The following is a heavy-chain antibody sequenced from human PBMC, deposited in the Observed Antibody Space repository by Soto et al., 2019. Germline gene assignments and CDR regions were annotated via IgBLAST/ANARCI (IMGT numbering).Heavy chain of an antibody. J-gene: IGHJ5*02. Sequence: ASVKVSCKASGYTFTSYGISWVRQAPGQGLEWMGWISAYNGNTNYAQKLQGRVTMTTDTSTSTAYMELRSLRSGDTAVYYCARALALAYYYDSSGYLNWFDPSGPATLVTVSS. V-gene: IGHV1-18*04. CDR3: ARALALAYYYDSSGYLNWFDP. CDR1: GYTFTSYG. D-gene: IGHD3-22*01. CDR2: ISAYNGNT.